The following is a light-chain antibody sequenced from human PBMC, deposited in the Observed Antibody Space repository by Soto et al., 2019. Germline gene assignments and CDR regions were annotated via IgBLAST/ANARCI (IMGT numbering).Light chain of an antibody. Sequence: MHMTQSPSSLSAFLGYGVTMTCRASQDIGNFLAWYQQKPGKVPKLLIYAAYTLQSGVPSRFSGSGFGTNFTLTITSLQPEDSATYFCQQAKSFPLTFGQGTRLEIK. CDR3: QQAKSFPLT. V-gene: IGKV1-27*01. CDR1: QDIGNF. CDR2: AAY. J-gene: IGKJ5*01.